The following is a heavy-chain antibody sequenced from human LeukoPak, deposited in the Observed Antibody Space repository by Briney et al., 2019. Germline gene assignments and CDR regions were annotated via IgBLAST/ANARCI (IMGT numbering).Heavy chain of an antibody. CDR2: ISYDGSNK. V-gene: IGHV3-30*18. CDR1: GFTFSSYG. J-gene: IGHJ6*02. D-gene: IGHD3-10*01. Sequence: GGSLRLSCAASGFTFSSYGMHWVRQAPGKGLEWVAVISYDGSNKYYADSVKGRFTISRDNSKNTLYLQMNSLRAEDTAVYYCAKALWFGELYSMDVWGQGTTVTVSS. CDR3: AKALWFGELYSMDV.